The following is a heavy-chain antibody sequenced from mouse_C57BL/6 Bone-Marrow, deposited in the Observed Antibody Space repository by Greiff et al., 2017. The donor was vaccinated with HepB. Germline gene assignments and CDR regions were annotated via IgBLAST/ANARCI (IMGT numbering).Heavy chain of an antibody. V-gene: IGHV5-12*01. CDR2: ISNGGGST. J-gene: IGHJ4*01. CDR3: ARPDSSGYGNYYAMYY. CDR1: GFTFSDYY. Sequence: EEMLVESGGGLVQPGGSLKLSCAASGFTFSDYYMYWVRQTPEKRLEWVAYISNGGGSTYYPDTVKGRFTISRDNAKNTLYLQMSRLKSEDTAMYYCARPDSSGYGNYYAMYYWGQGTSVTVSS. D-gene: IGHD3-2*02.